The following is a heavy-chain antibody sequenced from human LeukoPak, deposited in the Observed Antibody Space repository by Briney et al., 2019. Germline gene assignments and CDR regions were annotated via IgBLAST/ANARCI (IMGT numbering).Heavy chain of an antibody. J-gene: IGHJ5*02. Sequence: TSSETLSLTCTVSGGSISGYYWSWIRQPAGKGLEWIGRIYTSGSTNYNPSLNSRVTMAVDTSKNQFSLKLSSVTAADTAVYYCVRHYDSSGYYYEPWGQGTLVTVSS. D-gene: IGHD3-22*01. CDR3: VRHYDSSGYYYEP. CDR1: GGSISGYY. CDR2: IYTSGST. V-gene: IGHV4-4*07.